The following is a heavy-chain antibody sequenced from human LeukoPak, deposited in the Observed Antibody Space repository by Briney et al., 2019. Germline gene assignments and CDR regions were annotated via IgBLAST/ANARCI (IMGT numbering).Heavy chain of an antibody. Sequence: ASVKVSSKASGYTFTWYGSSGVRQAPGQGLDGMGCISACDGKTNYAERLQGRVTMTTETSTSTAYMAMRDLRCDERAGGNCARHLEYSGSGGDYMDVCGKAPTVTVS. CDR1: GYTFTWYG. D-gene: IGHD3-10*01. J-gene: IGHJ6*03. CDR2: ISACDGKT. V-gene: IGHV1-18*01. CDR3: ARHLEYSGSGGDYMDV.